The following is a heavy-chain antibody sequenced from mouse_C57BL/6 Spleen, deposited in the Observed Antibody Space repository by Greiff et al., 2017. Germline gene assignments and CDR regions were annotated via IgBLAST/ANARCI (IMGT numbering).Heavy chain of an antibody. Sequence: EVKLVESGGGLVQPGGSLKLSCAASGFTFSDYYMYWVRQTPEKRLEWVAYISNGGGSTYYPDTVKGRFTISRDNAKNTLYLQMSRLKSEDTAMYYCAREGYYYAMDYWGQGTSVTVSS. J-gene: IGHJ4*01. CDR2: ISNGGGST. CDR3: AREGYYYAMDY. V-gene: IGHV5-12*01. CDR1: GFTFSDYY.